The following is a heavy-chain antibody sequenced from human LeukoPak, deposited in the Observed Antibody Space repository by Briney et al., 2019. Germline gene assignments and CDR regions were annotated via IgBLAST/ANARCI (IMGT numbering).Heavy chain of an antibody. CDR1: TGSVSSGTYY. V-gene: IGHV4-61*10. CDR2: IYTSGST. J-gene: IGHJ6*03. CDR3: ARDRYLDV. Sequence: SETLSLTCSVSTGSVSSGTYYWTWIRQPAGKGLEWIGHIYTSGSTNYNPSLGSRVTISLDASKNQFSLRLTSVIAADTAVYYCARDRYLDVWGKGTTVTVSS.